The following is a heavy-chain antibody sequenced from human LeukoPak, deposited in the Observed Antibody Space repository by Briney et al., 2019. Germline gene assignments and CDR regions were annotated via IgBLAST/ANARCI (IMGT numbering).Heavy chain of an antibody. CDR3: AKRGPGSPQSGKYYFDY. J-gene: IGHJ4*02. CDR2: ISGSAATT. D-gene: IGHD3-10*01. CDR1: GFTFSTYG. Sequence: PGGSLRLSCAASGFTFSTYGMTWVRQAPGKGLERVSAISGSAATTFYADSVKGRFTISRDNSKNTLYLQMNSLRAEDTAVYYCAKRGPGSPQSGKYYFDYWGQGTLVTVSS. V-gene: IGHV3-23*01.